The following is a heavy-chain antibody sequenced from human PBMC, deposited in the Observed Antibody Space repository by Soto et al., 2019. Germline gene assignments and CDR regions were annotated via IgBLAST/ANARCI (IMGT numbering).Heavy chain of an antibody. D-gene: IGHD1-1*01. V-gene: IGHV3-48*03. CDR2: ISSSGSTI. CDR3: ARAGGYYYGMDV. CDR1: GFTFSSYE. J-gene: IGHJ6*02. Sequence: GSLRLSCAASGFTFSSYEMNWVRQAPGKGLEWVSYISSSGSTIYYADSVKGRFTISRDNAKNSLYLQMNSLRAEDTAVYYCARAGGYYYGMDVWGQGTTVTVSS.